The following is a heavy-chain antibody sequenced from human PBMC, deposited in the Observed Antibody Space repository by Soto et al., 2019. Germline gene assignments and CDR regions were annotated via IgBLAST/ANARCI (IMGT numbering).Heavy chain of an antibody. CDR3: AKDRAAAASDAFDI. J-gene: IGHJ3*02. D-gene: IGHD6-13*01. CDR2: ISWNSGSI. Sequence: EVQLVESGGGLVQPGRSLRLSCAASGFTFDDYAMHWVRQAPGKGLKWVSGISWNSGSIGYADSVKGRFTISRDNAKNSLYLQMNSLRAEDTALYSCAKDRAAAASDAFDIWGQGTMVTVSS. CDR1: GFTFDDYA. V-gene: IGHV3-9*01.